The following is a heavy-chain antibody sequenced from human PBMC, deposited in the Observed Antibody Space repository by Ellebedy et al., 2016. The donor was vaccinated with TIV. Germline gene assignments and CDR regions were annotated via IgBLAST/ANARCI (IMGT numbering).Heavy chain of an antibody. CDR2: IYVSGGT. D-gene: IGHD3-10*01. Sequence: SETLSLXCTVSGGSMSSFYWNWIRQPAGKGLEWIGRIYVSGGTNYNPSLKSRVTMSVDTSKNQFSLKLSSVTAVDTAVYYCAGTPYYGSGTYYAFDYWGQGTLVTVSS. V-gene: IGHV4-4*07. CDR3: AGTPYYGSGTYYAFDY. CDR1: GGSMSSFY. J-gene: IGHJ4*02.